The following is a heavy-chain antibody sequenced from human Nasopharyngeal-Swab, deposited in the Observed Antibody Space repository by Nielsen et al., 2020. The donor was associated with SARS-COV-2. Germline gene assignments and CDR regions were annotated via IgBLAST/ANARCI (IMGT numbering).Heavy chain of an antibody. Sequence: WIRQCPGKGLEWVSSISSSSSYIYYADSVKGRFTISRDNAKNSLYLQMNSLRAEDTAVYYCARAQNVLRFLEWTQPFDYWGQGTLVTVSS. CDR3: ARAQNVLRFLEWTQPFDY. J-gene: IGHJ4*02. V-gene: IGHV3-21*01. CDR2: ISSSSSYI. D-gene: IGHD3-3*01.